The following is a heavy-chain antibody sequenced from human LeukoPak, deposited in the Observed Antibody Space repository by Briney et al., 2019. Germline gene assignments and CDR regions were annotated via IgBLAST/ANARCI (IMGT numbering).Heavy chain of an antibody. J-gene: IGHJ5*02. V-gene: IGHV4-31*03. CDR1: GGSISSGGYY. Sequence: SQTLSLTCTVSGGSISSGGYYWSWIRQHPGKGLEWIGYIYYSGSTYYNPSLKSRVTISADTSKNQFSLKLSSVTAADTAVYYCARRCVNWFDPWGQGTLVTVSS. CDR3: ARRCVNWFDP. D-gene: IGHD1-14*01. CDR2: IYYSGST.